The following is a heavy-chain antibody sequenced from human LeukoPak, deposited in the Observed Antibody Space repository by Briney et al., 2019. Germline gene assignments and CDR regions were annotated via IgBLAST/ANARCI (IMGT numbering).Heavy chain of an antibody. J-gene: IGHJ4*02. CDR1: GGSISSYY. Sequence: PSETLSLTCTASGGSISSYYWSWIRQPPGKGLEWIGYIYYSGSTNYNPSLKSRVTISVDTSKNQFSLKLSSVTAADTAVYYCARAGITMVRGIKDYYFDYWGQGTLVTVSS. CDR3: ARAGITMVRGIKDYYFDY. CDR2: IYYSGST. V-gene: IGHV4-59*01. D-gene: IGHD3-10*01.